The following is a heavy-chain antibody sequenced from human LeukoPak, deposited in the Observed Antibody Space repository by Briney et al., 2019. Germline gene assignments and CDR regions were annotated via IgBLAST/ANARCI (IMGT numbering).Heavy chain of an antibody. CDR1: GGSISSYY. J-gene: IGHJ6*03. CDR3: ARGGGMDYGDAYYYYYYMDV. CDR2: IYYSGST. V-gene: IGHV4-59*01. Sequence: SETLSLTCTVSGGSISSYYWSWIRQPPGKGLEWIGYIYYSGSTNYNPSLKSRVTISVDTSKNQFSLKLSSVTAADTAVYYCARGGGMDYGDAYYYYYYMDVWGKGTTVTISS. D-gene: IGHD4-17*01.